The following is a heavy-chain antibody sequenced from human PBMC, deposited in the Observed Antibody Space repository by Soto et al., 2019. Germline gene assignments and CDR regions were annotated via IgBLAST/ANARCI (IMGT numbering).Heavy chain of an antibody. D-gene: IGHD6-19*01. Sequence: SETLSLTCAVYGGSFSGYYWSWIRQPPGKGLEWIGEINHSGSTNYNPSLKSRVTISVDTSKNQFSLKLSSVTAADTAVYYCARDVTGGWYERRKLFAYWGQGTLVTVSS. CDR2: INHSGST. CDR3: ARDVTGGWYERRKLFAY. V-gene: IGHV4-34*01. CDR1: GGSFSGYY. J-gene: IGHJ4*02.